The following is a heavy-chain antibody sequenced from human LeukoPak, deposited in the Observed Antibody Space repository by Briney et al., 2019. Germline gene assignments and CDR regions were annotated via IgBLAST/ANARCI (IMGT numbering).Heavy chain of an antibody. CDR2: ISGSGGST. CDR1: GFTFSSYA. J-gene: IGHJ4*02. CDR3: AKAMDTAMVVSYYFDY. D-gene: IGHD5-18*01. V-gene: IGHV3-23*01. Sequence: PGGSLRLSCAASGFTFSSYAMSWVRQAPGKGLEWVSAISGSGGSTYYADSVKGRFTISRDNSKNTLYLQTNSLRAEDTAVYYCAKAMDTAMVVSYYFDYWGQGTLVTVSS.